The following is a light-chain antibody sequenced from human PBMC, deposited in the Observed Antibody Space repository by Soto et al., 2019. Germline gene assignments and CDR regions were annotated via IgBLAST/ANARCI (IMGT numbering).Light chain of an antibody. CDR3: QKYNSAPFT. Sequence: EIVMTQSPVTLSMSPGERATLPCRAGQSVSSNLAWYQQKPGQAPRLLIYGASTRATGIPARFTGSGSGTEFTLTISSLQPEDVATYYCQKYNSAPFTFGPGTKVDIK. J-gene: IGKJ3*01. CDR2: GAS. CDR1: QSVSSN. V-gene: IGKV3-15*01.